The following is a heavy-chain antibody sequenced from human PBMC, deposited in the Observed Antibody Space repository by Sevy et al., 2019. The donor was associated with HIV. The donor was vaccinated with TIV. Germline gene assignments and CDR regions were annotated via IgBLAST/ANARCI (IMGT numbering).Heavy chain of an antibody. Sequence: GGPLRLSCAASGFTFSSYSMNWVRQAPGKGLEWVSSISSSSSYIYYADSVKGRFTISRDNAKNSLYLQMNSLRAEDTAVYYCARDRHCSSTSCYVPDAYDYWGQGTLVTVSS. J-gene: IGHJ4*02. CDR3: ARDRHCSSTSCYVPDAYDY. D-gene: IGHD2-2*01. CDR2: ISSSSSYI. V-gene: IGHV3-21*01. CDR1: GFTFSSYS.